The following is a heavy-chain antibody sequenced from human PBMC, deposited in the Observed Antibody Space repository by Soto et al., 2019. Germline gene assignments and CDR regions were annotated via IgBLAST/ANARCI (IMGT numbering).Heavy chain of an antibody. V-gene: IGHV1-8*01. D-gene: IGHD3-22*01. Sequence: QVQLVQSGAEVKKPGASVKVSCKASGYTFTSYDINWVRQATGQGLEWMGWMNPNSGNTGYAQKFQGRVTMTRNTALSTAYMELSSLRSEDTAVYYCARADYYDRSGYFLPCGYWGQGTLVTVSS. CDR3: ARADYYDRSGYFLPCGY. J-gene: IGHJ4*02. CDR2: MNPNSGNT. CDR1: GYTFTSYD.